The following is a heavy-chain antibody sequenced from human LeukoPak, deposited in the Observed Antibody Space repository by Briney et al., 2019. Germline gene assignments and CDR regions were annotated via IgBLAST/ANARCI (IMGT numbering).Heavy chain of an antibody. CDR2: ISAYNGNT. D-gene: IGHD3-3*01. CDR1: GYTFTSYG. Sequence: ASVKVSCKASGYTFTSYGISWVRQAPGQGLEWMGGISAYNGNTNYAQKLQGRVTMTTDTSTSTAYMELRSLRSDDTAVYYCAVSGYYPEALDYWGQGTLVTVSS. V-gene: IGHV1-18*01. J-gene: IGHJ4*02. CDR3: AVSGYYPEALDY.